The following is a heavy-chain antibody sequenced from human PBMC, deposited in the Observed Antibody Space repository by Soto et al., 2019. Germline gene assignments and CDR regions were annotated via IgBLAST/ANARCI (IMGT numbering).Heavy chain of an antibody. CDR3: ARDGGCSSTSCYANYYYMDV. J-gene: IGHJ6*03. V-gene: IGHV4-34*09. CDR1: GGSFSGYY. D-gene: IGHD2-2*01. CDR2: INHSGST. Sequence: PSETLSLTCAVYGGSFSGYYWSWIRQPPGKGLEWIGEINHSGSTYYNPSLKSRVTISVDTSKNQFSLKLSSVTAADTAVYYCARDGGCSSTSCYANYYYMDVWGKGTTVTVSS.